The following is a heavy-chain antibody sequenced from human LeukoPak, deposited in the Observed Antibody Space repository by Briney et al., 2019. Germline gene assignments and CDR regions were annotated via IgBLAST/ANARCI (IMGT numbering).Heavy chain of an antibody. CDR1: GGSISSSSYY. Sequence: SETLSLTCTVSGGSISSSSYYWGWIRQPPGKGLELIGSIYYSGSTYYNPSLKSRLTMSVDTSKNQFSLKLSSVTAADTAVYYCARRDRYCSSTSCYGHRFDPWGQGTLVTVSS. V-gene: IGHV4-39*01. CDR2: IYYSGST. CDR3: ARRDRYCSSTSCYGHRFDP. D-gene: IGHD2-2*01. J-gene: IGHJ5*02.